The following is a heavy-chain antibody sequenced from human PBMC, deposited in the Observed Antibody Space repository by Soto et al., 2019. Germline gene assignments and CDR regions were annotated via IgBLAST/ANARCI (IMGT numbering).Heavy chain of an antibody. D-gene: IGHD6-13*01. Sequence: DSVKVSGRASGGAFSSYAISWVRQAPGEGLEWMGWISAYNGNTNYAQKLQARVTMTTDTSTSRAYMELRSLRSDDTAVYYCARMQQLENCYYYGMDDWG. CDR1: GGAFSSYA. CDR3: ARMQQLENCYYYGMDD. J-gene: IGHJ6*02. V-gene: IGHV1-18*01. CDR2: ISAYNGNT.